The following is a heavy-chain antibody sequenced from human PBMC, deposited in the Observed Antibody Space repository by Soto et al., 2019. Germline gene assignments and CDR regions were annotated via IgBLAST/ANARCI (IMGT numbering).Heavy chain of an antibody. V-gene: IGHV3-23*01. CDR3: ATHTAMVGSYWYFDL. CDR1: GFTFSNYA. J-gene: IGHJ2*01. Sequence: EVQLLESGGDLVQPGGSLRLSCAASGFTFSNYAMSWVRQAPGKGLEWVSAISGSGGNTYYADSVKGLFTISRDNSKNRLYLQMNSLRAEDTAVYYCATHTAMVGSYWYFDLWGRGTLVTVSS. CDR2: ISGSGGNT. D-gene: IGHD5-18*01.